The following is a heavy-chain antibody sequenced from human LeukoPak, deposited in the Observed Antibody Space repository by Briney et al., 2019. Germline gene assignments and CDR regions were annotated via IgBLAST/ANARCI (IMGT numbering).Heavy chain of an antibody. Sequence: SETLSLTCTVSGYSINNGYYWGWIRQPPGKGLEWIGSIYHSGSTYYKPSLTSRVTISVDTSKNQFSLKLSSVTAADTAVYYCARAFYSSSWYHKEDFFDYWGQGTPVTVSS. D-gene: IGHD6-13*01. CDR1: GYSINNGYY. CDR2: IYHSGST. CDR3: ARAFYSSSWYHKEDFFDY. V-gene: IGHV4-38-2*02. J-gene: IGHJ4*02.